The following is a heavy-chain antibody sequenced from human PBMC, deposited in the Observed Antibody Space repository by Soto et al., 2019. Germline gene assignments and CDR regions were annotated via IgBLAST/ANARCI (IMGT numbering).Heavy chain of an antibody. D-gene: IGHD3-10*02. Sequence: QVQLVQSGAEVKKPGASVKVSCKASGYTFTGYYMHWVRQAPGQGLEWMGWINPNSGGTNYAQKFQGRVTMTRDTSISTAYMELSRLRSDDTAVYYCASSQGRVMFGELLPPDYWGQGTLVTVSS. CDR3: ASSQGRVMFGELLPPDY. V-gene: IGHV1-2*02. CDR1: GYTFTGYY. J-gene: IGHJ4*02. CDR2: INPNSGGT.